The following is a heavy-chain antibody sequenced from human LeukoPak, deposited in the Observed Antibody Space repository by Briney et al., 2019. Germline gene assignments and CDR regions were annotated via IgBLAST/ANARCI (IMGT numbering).Heavy chain of an antibody. CDR1: GFTFSSYG. J-gene: IGHJ6*03. CDR2: IRYDGSNK. Sequence: GGSLRLSCAASGFTFSSYGMYWVRQAPGKGLEWVAFIRYDGSNKYYADSVKGRFTVSRDNSKNTLYLQMKSLRAEDTAVYYCAKGGGYEAQYYYYYLDVWGKGTTVTIS. V-gene: IGHV3-30*02. D-gene: IGHD5-12*01. CDR3: AKGGGYEAQYYYYYLDV.